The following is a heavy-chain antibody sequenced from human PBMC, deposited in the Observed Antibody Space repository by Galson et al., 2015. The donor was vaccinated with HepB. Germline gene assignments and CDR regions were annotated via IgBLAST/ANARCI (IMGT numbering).Heavy chain of an antibody. Sequence: PALVKPTQTLTLTCTFSGFSLSTGPMRVGWIRLPPGKALEWLARVDWDDYKFYSTSLKTRLTISKDTFKNQVVLTMTNMDPVDTGTYYCARINYNGSYTYFDFWGQGVLATVSS. V-gene: IGHV2-70*04. CDR2: VDWDDYK. CDR3: ARINYNGSYTYFDF. D-gene: IGHD1-26*01. J-gene: IGHJ4*02. CDR1: GFSLSTGPMR.